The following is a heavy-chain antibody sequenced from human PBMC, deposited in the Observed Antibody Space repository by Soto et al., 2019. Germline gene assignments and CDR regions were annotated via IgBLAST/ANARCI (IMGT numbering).Heavy chain of an antibody. J-gene: IGHJ5*02. Sequence: GWSLRLSCAASGLTFSKYWMTWVRQAPGKGLEWVANIKHDGSEQYYVGSVKGRFAISRDNAKNSLFLQMNSLRVEDTAFYYRAGGCSGTSCYPAQGAWGQGTLVTVSS. D-gene: IGHD2-2*01. CDR1: GLTFSKYW. CDR2: IKHDGSEQ. V-gene: IGHV3-7*03. CDR3: AGGCSGTSCYPAQGA.